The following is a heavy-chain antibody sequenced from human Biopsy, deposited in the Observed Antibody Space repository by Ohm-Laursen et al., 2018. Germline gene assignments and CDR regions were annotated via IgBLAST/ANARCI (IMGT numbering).Heavy chain of an antibody. Sequence: GPSVTVAYKASGYTIISYDIDWVRQASGQGRECMGLMNPNSGKTGYAQKFQGRVTMTTNTSVNTAYMELSSLTFEDTAVYYCAIEGGTYSKPFDYWGQGSQVIVSS. J-gene: IGHJ4*02. CDR1: GYTIISYD. CDR2: MNPNSGKT. V-gene: IGHV1-8*01. D-gene: IGHD1-26*01. CDR3: AIEGGTYSKPFDY.